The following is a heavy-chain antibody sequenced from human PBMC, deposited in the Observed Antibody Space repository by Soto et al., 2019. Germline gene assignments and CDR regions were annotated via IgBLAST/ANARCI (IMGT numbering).Heavy chain of an antibody. V-gene: IGHV4-34*01. CDR3: ARGRAVRGVIDY. D-gene: IGHD3-10*01. CDR2: INHSGST. J-gene: IGHJ4*02. Sequence: PSETLSLTCAVYGGSFSGYYWSWIRQPPGKGLEWIGEINHSGSTNYNPSLKSRVTVSVDTSKNQFSLKLSSVTAADTAVYYCARGRAVRGVIDYWGQGTLVT. CDR1: GGSFSGYY.